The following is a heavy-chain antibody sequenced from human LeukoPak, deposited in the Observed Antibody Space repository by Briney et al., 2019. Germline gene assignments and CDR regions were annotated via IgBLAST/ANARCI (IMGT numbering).Heavy chain of an antibody. CDR2: IYYSGST. D-gene: IGHD2-15*01. Sequence: PSGTLSLTCTVSGVSVSSGSYYWSWIRQPQGKGLEWVGYIYYSGSTNYNPSLKSRVTMSVDTSKNQFSLKLSSVTAADTAVYYCARADCSGGSCYAFDIWGQGTMVTVSS. CDR1: GVSVSSGSYY. CDR3: ARADCSGGSCYAFDI. J-gene: IGHJ3*02. V-gene: IGHV4-61*01.